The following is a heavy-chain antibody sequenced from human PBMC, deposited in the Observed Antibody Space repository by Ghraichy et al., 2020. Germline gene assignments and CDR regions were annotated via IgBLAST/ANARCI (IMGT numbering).Heavy chain of an antibody. V-gene: IGHV4-4*09. CDR1: GGSISSYY. J-gene: IGHJ6*02. CDR3: ARLVGSYVALGYYYGMDV. CDR2: IYTSGST. D-gene: IGHD1-26*01. Sequence: ETLSLTCTVSGGSISSYYWSWIRQPPGKGLEWIGYIYTSGSTNYNPSLKSRVTISVDTSKNQFSLKLSSVTAADTAVYYCARLVGSYVALGYYYGMDVWGQGTTVTVSS.